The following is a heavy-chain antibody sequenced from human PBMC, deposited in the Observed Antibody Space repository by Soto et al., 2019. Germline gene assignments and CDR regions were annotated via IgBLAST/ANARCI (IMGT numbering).Heavy chain of an antibody. Sequence: SETLSLTCTVSGGSVSSGSYYWSWIRQPPGKGLEWIGYIYYSGSTNYNPSLKSRVTISVDTSKNQFSLKLSSVTAADTAVYYCARDRRCYDSSGYYFGYYYYYGMDVWGQGTTVTVSS. CDR3: ARDRRCYDSSGYYFGYYYYYGMDV. D-gene: IGHD3-22*01. CDR1: GGSVSSGSYY. J-gene: IGHJ6*02. CDR2: IYYSGST. V-gene: IGHV4-61*01.